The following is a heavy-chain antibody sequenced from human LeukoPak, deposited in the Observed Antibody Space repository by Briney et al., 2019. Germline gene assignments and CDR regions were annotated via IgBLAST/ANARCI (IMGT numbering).Heavy chain of an antibody. V-gene: IGHV3-23*01. CDR1: GFTFSTYA. D-gene: IGHD3-22*01. J-gene: IGHJ1*01. CDR3: AKDPERSGTYYYDSSGYPKYFQH. Sequence: GGSLRLSCAASGFTFSTYAVNWVRQAPGKGLEWVSAITGSGGATYYADSVKGRFTISRDNSKNTLYLQMSSLRAEDTAVYYCAKDPERSGTYYYDSSGYPKYFQHWGQGTLVTVSS. CDR2: ITGSGGAT.